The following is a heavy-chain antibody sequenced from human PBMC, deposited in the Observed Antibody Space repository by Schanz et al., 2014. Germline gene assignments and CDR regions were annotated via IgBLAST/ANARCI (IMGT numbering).Heavy chain of an antibody. CDR1: GYTFTTYA. J-gene: IGHJ4*02. CDR2: ISVYTGNT. CDR3: ARGIGGYGANNYFDY. V-gene: IGHV1-18*01. D-gene: IGHD5-12*01. Sequence: QVQLVQSGAEVKKPGASVRVSCKASGYTFTTYAMSWVRQAPGQGLEWVGWISVYTGNTKYGQKVQGRVTITRDTSASTAYMELSSLRSEDTAVYSCARGIGGYGANNYFDYWGQGTLXTVSS.